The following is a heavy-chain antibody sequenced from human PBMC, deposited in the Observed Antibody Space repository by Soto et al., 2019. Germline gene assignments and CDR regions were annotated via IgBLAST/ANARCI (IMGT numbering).Heavy chain of an antibody. CDR1: GGTFSSYA. CDR2: IIPIFGTA. CDR3: ALVFAYSSSSGVRRSYYGMDV. V-gene: IGHV1-69*06. D-gene: IGHD6-6*01. J-gene: IGHJ6*02. Sequence: QVQLVQSGAEVKKPGSSVKVSCKASGGTFSSYAISWVRQAPGQGLEWMGGIIPIFGTANYAQKFQGRVTITADKSTSTAYRELSSLRSEDTAVYYCALVFAYSSSSGVRRSYYGMDVWGQGTTVTVSS.